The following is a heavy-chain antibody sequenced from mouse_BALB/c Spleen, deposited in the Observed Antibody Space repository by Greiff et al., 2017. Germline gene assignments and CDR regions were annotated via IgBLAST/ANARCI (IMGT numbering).Heavy chain of an antibody. CDR1: GYSITSDYA. D-gene: IGHD2-13*01. Sequence: EVQGVESGPGLVKPSQSLSLTCTVTGYSITSDYAWNWIRQFPGNKLEWMGYISYSGSTSYNPSLKSRISITRDTSKNQFFLQLNSVTTEDTATYYCARWGDPYAMDYWGQGTSVTVSS. J-gene: IGHJ4*01. V-gene: IGHV3-2*02. CDR3: ARWGDPYAMDY. CDR2: ISYSGST.